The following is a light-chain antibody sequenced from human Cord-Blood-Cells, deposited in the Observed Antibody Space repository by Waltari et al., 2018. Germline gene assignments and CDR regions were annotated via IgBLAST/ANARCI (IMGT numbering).Light chain of an antibody. Sequence: QSALTQPASVSGSPGQSITISCTGTSSDVGSYILVSWYQQHPGKAPKLLIYEGSKRPSGVSNRFSGSKSGNTASLTISGLQAEDEADYYCCSHAGSSTWVFGGGTKLTVL. V-gene: IGLV2-23*01. CDR1: SSDVGSYIL. CDR3: CSHAGSSTWV. J-gene: IGLJ3*02. CDR2: EGS.